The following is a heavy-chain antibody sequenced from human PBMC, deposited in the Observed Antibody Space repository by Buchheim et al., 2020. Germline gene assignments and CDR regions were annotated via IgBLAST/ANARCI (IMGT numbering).Heavy chain of an antibody. D-gene: IGHD2-2*01. CDR3: ARAAYCSSTSCYFPYYYYGMDV. Sequence: QVQLVQSGAEVKKPGASVKVSCKASGYTFTSYGISWVRQAPGQGLEWMGWISAYNGNTNYAQKLQGRVTMTTDTSTRTAYMELRSLRSDDTAVYYCARAAYCSSTSCYFPYYYYGMDVWGQGTT. CDR2: ISAYNGNT. J-gene: IGHJ6*02. V-gene: IGHV1-18*01. CDR1: GYTFTSYG.